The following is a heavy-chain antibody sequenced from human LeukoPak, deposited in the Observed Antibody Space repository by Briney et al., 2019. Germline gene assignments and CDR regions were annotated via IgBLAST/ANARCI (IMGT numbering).Heavy chain of an antibody. Sequence: SETLSLTCNVSGGSFSSYYWTWIRQPPGKGLEWIGNVYYSGSTNYKSSLKSRVTISVDKSKNQFSLKLSSVTAADTAVYYCARGQWLAPDDAFDIWGQGTMVTVSS. D-gene: IGHD6-19*01. J-gene: IGHJ3*02. CDR2: VYYSGST. V-gene: IGHV4-59*12. CDR1: GGSFSSYY. CDR3: ARGQWLAPDDAFDI.